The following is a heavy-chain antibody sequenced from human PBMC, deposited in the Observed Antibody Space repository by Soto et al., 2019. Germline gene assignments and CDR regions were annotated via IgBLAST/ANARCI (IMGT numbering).Heavy chain of an antibody. CDR1: GFTFSSYS. J-gene: IGHJ4*02. CDR3: ARLPPNYDSSGYYYVGLDY. D-gene: IGHD3-22*01. Sequence: VQLVESGGGLVQPGGSLRLSCAASGFTFSSYSMNWVRQAPGKGLAWVSYISSSSSTIYYADSVQGRFTISRDNAKNSLYLQMNSLRDEDTAVYYCARLPPNYDSSGYYYVGLDYWGQGTLVTVSS. V-gene: IGHV3-48*02. CDR2: ISSSSSTI.